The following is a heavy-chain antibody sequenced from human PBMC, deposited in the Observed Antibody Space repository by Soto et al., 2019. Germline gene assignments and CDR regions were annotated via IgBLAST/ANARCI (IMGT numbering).Heavy chain of an antibody. D-gene: IGHD2-15*01. CDR1: GYTLTELS. Sequence: QVQLVQSGAEVKKPGASVKVSCKVSGYTLTELSMHWVRQAPGKGLEWMGGFDPEDGETIYAQKYQGRVTMNEDTSTDPAYMELSSLRSEDTAVYYCATAVRDIVVVVAAIDAFDIWGQGTMVTVSS. J-gene: IGHJ3*02. CDR2: FDPEDGET. CDR3: ATAVRDIVVVVAAIDAFDI. V-gene: IGHV1-24*01.